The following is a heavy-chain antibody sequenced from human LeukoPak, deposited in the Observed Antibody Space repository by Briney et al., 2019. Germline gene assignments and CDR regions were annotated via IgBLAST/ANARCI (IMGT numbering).Heavy chain of an antibody. D-gene: IGHD5/OR15-5a*01. Sequence: PSETLSLTCTVSGGSISSSSYYWGWIRQPPGKGLEWIGSIYYSGSTYYNPSLKSRVTISVDTSKNQFSPKLSSVTAADTAVYYCARRDGVYESYYFDYWGQGTLVTVSS. J-gene: IGHJ4*02. V-gene: IGHV4-39*01. CDR1: GGSISSSSYY. CDR3: ARRDGVYESYYFDY. CDR2: IYYSGST.